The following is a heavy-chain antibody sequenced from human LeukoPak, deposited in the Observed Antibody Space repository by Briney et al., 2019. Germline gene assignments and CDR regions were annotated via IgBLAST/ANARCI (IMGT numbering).Heavy chain of an antibody. D-gene: IGHD3-10*01. V-gene: IGHV4-59*01. J-gene: IGHJ3*02. CDR1: GGSISSFY. CDR3: ARVGFGEFNDAFDI. CDR2: IYYSGST. Sequence: SETLSLTCTVSGGSISSFYWSWIRQPPGKGLEWIGYIYYSGSTNYNPSLNSRVTMSVDTSKNQFSLNLRSVTAADTAVYYCARVGFGEFNDAFDIWGQGTMVTVSS.